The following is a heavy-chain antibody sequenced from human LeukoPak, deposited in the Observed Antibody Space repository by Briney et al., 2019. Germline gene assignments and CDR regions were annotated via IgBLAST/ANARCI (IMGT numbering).Heavy chain of an antibody. CDR1: GFTVSSNY. CDR3: VRVRGWELRGAFDI. J-gene: IGHJ3*02. V-gene: IGHV3-53*01. Sequence: GGSLRLSCAASGFTVSSNYMTWVRQAPGKGLEWVSVIYKNAITYYADTVKGRFTISRDNSKNTLYLQMNSLRADDTAVYYCVRVRGWELRGAFDIWGQGTMVTVSS. CDR2: IYKNAIT. D-gene: IGHD1-26*01.